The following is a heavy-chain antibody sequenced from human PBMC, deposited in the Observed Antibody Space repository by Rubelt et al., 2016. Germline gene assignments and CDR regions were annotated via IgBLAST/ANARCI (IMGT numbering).Heavy chain of an antibody. CDR1: GYSFTSYW. CDR3: ASLSSSSHDAFDI. J-gene: IGHJ3*02. Sequence: EVQLVQSGAEVKKPGESLKISCKGSGYSFTSYWIGWVRQMPGKGLEWMGVIYPGDSDTRYSPPFQVQVTMSADKSISPAYRQWSSLKASDTAMYYCASLSSSSHDAFDIWGQGTMVTVSS. CDR2: IYPGDSDT. V-gene: IGHV5-51*01. D-gene: IGHD6-6*01.